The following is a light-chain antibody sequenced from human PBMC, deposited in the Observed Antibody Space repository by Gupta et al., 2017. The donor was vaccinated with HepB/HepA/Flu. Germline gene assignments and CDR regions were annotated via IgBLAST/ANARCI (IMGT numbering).Light chain of an antibody. CDR2: LGS. V-gene: IGKV2-28*01. CDR3: MQALQTPRT. J-gene: IGKJ1*01. Sequence: DIVMTQSPLSLPVTPGEPASISCRSSQSLLHSNGYNYLDWYLQKPGQSPQLLIYLGSNRASRVPDRFRSRGSGTYITLKISRVEAEDVGVYYCMQALQTPRTFGQATKVEIK. CDR1: QSLLHSNGYNY.